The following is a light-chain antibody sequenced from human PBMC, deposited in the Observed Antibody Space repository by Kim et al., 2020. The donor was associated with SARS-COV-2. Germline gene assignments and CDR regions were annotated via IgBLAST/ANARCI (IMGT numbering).Light chain of an antibody. Sequence: ASVGDRVTITCRASQNIDSWLAWHQQRPGKAPKALIYKASGLESGVPSRFSGHGSGTEFTLSISSLQPESLPTSYPQQHNSYPLTFRHGAKVDIK. J-gene: IGKJ1*01. V-gene: IGKV1-5*03. CDR1: QNIDSW. CDR2: KAS. CDR3: QQHNSYPLT.